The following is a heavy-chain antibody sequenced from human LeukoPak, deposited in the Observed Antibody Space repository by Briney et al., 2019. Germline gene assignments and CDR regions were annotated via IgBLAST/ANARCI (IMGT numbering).Heavy chain of an antibody. CDR1: GGSISSYY. CDR3: ARGSGGEYSSGWYRPNGFDP. Sequence: SETLSLTCTVSGGSISSYYWSWIRQPPGKGLEWIGYIYYSGSTNYNPSLKSRVTISVDTSKNQFSLKLSSVTAADTAVYYCARGSGGEYSSGWYRPNGFDPWGQGTLVTVSS. CDR2: IYYSGST. V-gene: IGHV4-59*01. D-gene: IGHD6-19*01. J-gene: IGHJ5*02.